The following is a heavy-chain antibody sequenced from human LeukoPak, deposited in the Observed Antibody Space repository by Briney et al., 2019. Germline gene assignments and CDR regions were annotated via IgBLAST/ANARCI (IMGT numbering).Heavy chain of an antibody. CDR2: ISYDGSNK. V-gene: IGHV3-30*18. D-gene: IGHD6-19*01. CDR3: AKEGSSGHPDY. Sequence: PGGSLRLSCAASGFTFSSYGMHWVRQAPGKGLEWVAVISYDGSNKYYADSVKGRFTISRDNSKNTLYLQMNSLRAEDTAVYYCAKEGSSGHPDYWGQGTLVTVSS. CDR1: GFTFSSYG. J-gene: IGHJ4*02.